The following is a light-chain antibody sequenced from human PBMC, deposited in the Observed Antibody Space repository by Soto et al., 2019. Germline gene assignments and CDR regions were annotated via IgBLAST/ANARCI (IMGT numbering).Light chain of an antibody. CDR2: EVR. CDR1: SSNIGAGYD. V-gene: IGLV1-40*01. J-gene: IGLJ2*01. Sequence: QSVLTQPPSVSGAPGQRVTISCTGSSSNIGAGYDVHWYQQHPGKAPKLLIYEVRIRPSGVSNRFSGSKSDNTASLSISGLQAEDEADYYCSSYTSGRTLLFGGGTKLTVL. CDR3: SSYTSGRTLL.